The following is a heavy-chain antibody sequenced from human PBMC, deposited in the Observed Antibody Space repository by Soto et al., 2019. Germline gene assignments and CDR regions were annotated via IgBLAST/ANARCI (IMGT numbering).Heavy chain of an antibody. D-gene: IGHD1-26*01. CDR3: ARDRGSYALDC. V-gene: IGHV1-18*01. CDR2: ISAYNGKT. Sequence: QVQLVQSGAEVKKPGASVKVSCKASGYTFTSYGISWVRQAPGQGLEWMGWISAYNGKTNYAQKLQGRVTMTTDTSTSTASLELRSLRSDDTAVYYCARDRGSYALDCWGQGTLVTVSS. J-gene: IGHJ4*02. CDR1: GYTFTSYG.